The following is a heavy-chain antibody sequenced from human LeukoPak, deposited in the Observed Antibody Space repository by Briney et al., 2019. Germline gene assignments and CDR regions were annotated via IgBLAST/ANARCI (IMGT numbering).Heavy chain of an antibody. CDR3: ASQPYDYYDSSGYYVDY. D-gene: IGHD3-22*01. Sequence: SVKVSCKASGGIFSSYAISWVRQAPGQGLEWMGGIIPIFGTANYAQKFQGRVTITADESTSTAYMELSSLRSEDTAVYYCASQPYDYYDSSGYYVDYWGQGTLVTVSS. J-gene: IGHJ4*02. V-gene: IGHV1-69*13. CDR2: IIPIFGTA. CDR1: GGIFSSYA.